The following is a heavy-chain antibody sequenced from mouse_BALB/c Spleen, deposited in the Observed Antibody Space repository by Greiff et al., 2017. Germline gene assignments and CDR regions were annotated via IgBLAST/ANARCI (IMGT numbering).Heavy chain of an antibody. V-gene: IGHV1-69*02. CDR1: GYTFTSYW. CDR3: TREGWGDY. CDR2: IYPSDSYT. D-gene: IGHD2-3*01. Sequence: VQLQQSGAELVRPGASVKLSCKASGYTFTSYWINWVKQRPGQGLEWIGNIYPSDSYTNYNQKFKDKATLTVDKSSSTAYMQLSSPTSEDSAVYYCTREGWGDYWGQGTTLTVSS. J-gene: IGHJ2*01.